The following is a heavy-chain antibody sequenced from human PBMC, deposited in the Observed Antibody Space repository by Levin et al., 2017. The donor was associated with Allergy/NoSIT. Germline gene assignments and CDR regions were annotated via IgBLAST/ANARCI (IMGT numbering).Heavy chain of an antibody. V-gene: IGHV4-61*02. CDR1: GGSLSSGSYY. D-gene: IGHD5-18*01. CDR2: IYTSGST. Sequence: SETLSLTCTVSGGSLSSGSYYWSWIRQPAGKGLEWIGRIYTSGSTNYNPSLKSRVTISVDTSNNQFSLKLRSVTAADTAVYYCARDPSGYSFGLHDYWGQGTLVTVSS. CDR3: ARDPSGYSFGLHDY. J-gene: IGHJ4*02.